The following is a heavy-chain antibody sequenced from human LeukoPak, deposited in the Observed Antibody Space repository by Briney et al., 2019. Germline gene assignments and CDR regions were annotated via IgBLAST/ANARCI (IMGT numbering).Heavy chain of an antibody. J-gene: IGHJ4*02. CDR1: GFTFSSYS. D-gene: IGHD3-10*01. CDR2: VSSSSTYI. CDR3: ARGLTSWF. V-gene: IGHV3-21*01. Sequence: SGGSLRLSCAASGFTFSSYSMNWVRQAPGKGLEWVSSVSSSSTYIYYADSVKGRFTISRDNAKNSLYLQMNSLRAEDTAVYYCARGLTSWFGGQGTLVTVSS.